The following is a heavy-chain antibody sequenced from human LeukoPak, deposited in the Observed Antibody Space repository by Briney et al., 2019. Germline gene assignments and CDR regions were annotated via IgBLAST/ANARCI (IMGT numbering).Heavy chain of an antibody. CDR3: ARVPRRVSWYNSGHYYMDV. CDR2: IYYSGST. J-gene: IGHJ6*03. V-gene: IGHV4-59*01. D-gene: IGHD6-13*01. Sequence: SETLSLTCTVSGGSISSYYWSWIRQPPGKGLEWIGYIYYSGSTNYNPSLKSRVTISVDTSKNQFSLKLSSVTAADTAVYYCARVPRRVSWYNSGHYYMDVWGKGTTVTISS. CDR1: GGSISSYY.